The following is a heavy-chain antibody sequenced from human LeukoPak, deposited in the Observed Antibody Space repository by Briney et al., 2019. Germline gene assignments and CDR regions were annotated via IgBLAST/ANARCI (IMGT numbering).Heavy chain of an antibody. V-gene: IGHV1-46*01. Sequence: GASVKVSCKAFGYTFTGYWMHWVRQAPGQGPEWMGVISPSGGSTIYAQKFKGRVTLTRDMSTSTVYMELSSLRSEDTAVYYCAREHDGDYEVADWGQGTLVTVSS. CDR1: GYTFTGYW. CDR2: ISPSGGST. CDR3: AREHDGDYEVAD. J-gene: IGHJ4*02. D-gene: IGHD4-17*01.